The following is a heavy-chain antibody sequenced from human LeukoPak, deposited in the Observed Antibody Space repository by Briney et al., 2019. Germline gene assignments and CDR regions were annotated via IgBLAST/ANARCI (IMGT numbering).Heavy chain of an antibody. J-gene: IGHJ4*02. CDR1: GFTFTTYA. CDR2: ISGSGGST. Sequence: GSLRLSCAASGFTFTTYAMSWVRQAPGKGLEWVSTISGSGGSTYYADSVKGRFTISRDNSKNTLYLQMNSLRAEDTAVYYCAKETNRIPMAHTFDYWGQGTLVTVSS. V-gene: IGHV3-23*01. D-gene: IGHD3-10*01. CDR3: AKETNRIPMAHTFDY.